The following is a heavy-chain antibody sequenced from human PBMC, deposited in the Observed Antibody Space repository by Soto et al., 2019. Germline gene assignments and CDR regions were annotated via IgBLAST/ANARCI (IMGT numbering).Heavy chain of an antibody. D-gene: IGHD1-1*01. V-gene: IGHV1-69*01. J-gene: IGHJ4*02. CDR3: ARDYTT. Sequence: QVQLVQSGAEVKQPGYSVKVSCKAAGCTFRRDAFSWVRQAPGQGLEWMGGILPMFSTGNYAQRFQDRVTITAEESTSTVYMELSSLRTEDTARYYCARDYTTWGQGTLVTVSS. CDR2: ILPMFSTG. CDR1: GCTFRRDA.